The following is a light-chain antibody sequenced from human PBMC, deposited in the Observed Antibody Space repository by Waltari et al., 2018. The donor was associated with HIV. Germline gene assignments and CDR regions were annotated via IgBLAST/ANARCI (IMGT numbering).Light chain of an antibody. CDR1: KLGDKY. CDR3: QAWDSNVVV. CDR2: QDN. J-gene: IGLJ2*01. Sequence: SYELTQPPSMSVSPGQTANIVCSGDKLGDKYVSWYQQKTGQSPVLVIYQDNKRPSGIPERFSGSSSGNTATLTIRGAHSLDEADFYCQAWDSNVVVFGGGTKLTVL. V-gene: IGLV3-1*01.